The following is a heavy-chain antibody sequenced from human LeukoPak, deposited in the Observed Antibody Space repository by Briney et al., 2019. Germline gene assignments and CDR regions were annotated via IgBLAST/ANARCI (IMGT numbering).Heavy chain of an antibody. CDR2: ISSGSGTI. J-gene: IGHJ4*02. CDR1: GFTLSNYD. D-gene: IGHD6-13*01. Sequence: QTGGSLRLSCAVSGFTLSNYDMNWVRQAPEKGLEWVAYISSGSGTIFYSDAVKGRFTISRDNAKNSVSLQMSSLRAEDTAVYYCARGNSWYSQFDYWGQGTLVTVSS. V-gene: IGHV3-48*01. CDR3: ARGNSWYSQFDY.